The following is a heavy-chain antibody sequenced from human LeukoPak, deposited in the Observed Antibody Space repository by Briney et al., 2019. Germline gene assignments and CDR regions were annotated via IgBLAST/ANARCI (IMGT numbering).Heavy chain of an antibody. V-gene: IGHV3-48*03. D-gene: IGHD4-11*01. CDR3: PARGYSDYGDAFDI. CDR2: ISSSGSTI. CDR1: GFTFSSYA. Sequence: GGSLRLSCAASGFTFSSYAMHWVRQAPGKGLEWVSYISSSGSTIYYADSVKGRFTISRDNAKNSLYLQMNSLRAEDTAVYYCPARGYSDYGDAFDIWGQGTMVTVSS. J-gene: IGHJ3*02.